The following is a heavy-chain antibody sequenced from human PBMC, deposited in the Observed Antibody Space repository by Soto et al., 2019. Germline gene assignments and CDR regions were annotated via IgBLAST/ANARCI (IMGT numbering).Heavy chain of an antibody. CDR3: GGEGLGGRLGGGGCSAP. D-gene: IGHD3-10*02. V-gene: IGHV4-31*03. CDR1: GGSISSGGYY. J-gene: IGHJ5*02. Sequence: QVQLQESGPGLVKPSQTLSLTCTVSGGSISSGGYYWSWIRQHPGKGLEWIGYIYYSGSTYYNPSLKRGVTLSVTPSKNQFSLKRGSGTAADPAVFYGGGEGLGGRLGGGGCSAPGGQGTLVTVSS. CDR2: IYYSGST.